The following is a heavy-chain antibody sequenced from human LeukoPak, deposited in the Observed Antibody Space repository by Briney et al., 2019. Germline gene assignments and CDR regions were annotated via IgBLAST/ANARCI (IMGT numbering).Heavy chain of an antibody. J-gene: IGHJ4*02. CDR2: IYYSGST. CDR3: ARGDRGSQSGLDY. V-gene: IGHV4-59*01. D-gene: IGHD5-12*01. Sequence: SETLSLTCTVSGGSISSYYWSWIRQPPGKGLEWIGYIYYSGSTNYNPSLKSRVTISVDTSKNQFSLKLSSVTAADTAVYYCARGDRGSQSGLDYWGQGTLVTVSS. CDR1: GGSISSYY.